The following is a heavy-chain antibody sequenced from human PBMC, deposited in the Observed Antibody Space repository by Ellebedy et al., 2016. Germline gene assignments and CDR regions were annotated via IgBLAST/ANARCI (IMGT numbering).Heavy chain of an antibody. V-gene: IGHV4-39*07. J-gene: IGHJ6*02. CDR2: IYYSGST. CDR3: ARRLERQWLVLNYYYGMDV. CDR1: GGSISSSSYY. Sequence: SETLSLXXTVSGGSISSSSYYWGWIRQPPGKGLEWIGSIYYSGSTYYNPSLKSRVTISVDTSKNQFSLKLSSVTAADTAVYYCARRLERQWLVLNYYYGMDVWGQGTTVTVSS. D-gene: IGHD6-19*01.